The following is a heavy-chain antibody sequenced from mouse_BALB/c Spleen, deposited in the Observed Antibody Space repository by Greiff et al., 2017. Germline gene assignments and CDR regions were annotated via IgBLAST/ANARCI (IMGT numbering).Heavy chain of an antibody. Sequence: VQLKQSGPELVKPGASVKISCKASGYTFTDYNMHWVKQSHGKSLEWIGYIYPYNGGTGYNQKFKSKATLTVDNSSSTAYMELRSLTSEDSAVYYCARDYSLSLAYWGQGTLVTVSA. CDR1: GYTFTDYN. V-gene: IGHV1S29*02. D-gene: IGHD1-1*01. CDR2: IYPYNGGT. CDR3: ARDYSLSLAY. J-gene: IGHJ3*01.